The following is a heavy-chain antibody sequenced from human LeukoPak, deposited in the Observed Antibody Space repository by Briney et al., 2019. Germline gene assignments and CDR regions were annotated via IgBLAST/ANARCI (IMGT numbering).Heavy chain of an antibody. Sequence: GGPLRLSCAASGFTFSSYSMNWVRQAPGKGLEWVSSISSSSSYIYYADSVKGRFTISRDNAKNSLYLQMNSLRAEDTAVYYCARARIGYCSSTSCYGDAFDIWGQGTMVTVSS. V-gene: IGHV3-21*01. J-gene: IGHJ3*02. CDR1: GFTFSSYS. CDR3: ARARIGYCSSTSCYGDAFDI. D-gene: IGHD2-2*01. CDR2: ISSSSSYI.